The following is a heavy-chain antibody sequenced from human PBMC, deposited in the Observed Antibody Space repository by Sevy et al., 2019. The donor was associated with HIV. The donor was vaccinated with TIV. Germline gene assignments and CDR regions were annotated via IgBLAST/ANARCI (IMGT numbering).Heavy chain of an antibody. D-gene: IGHD5-12*01. CDR2: ISSSSSTI. Sequence: GGSLRLSCAASGSTFSSYSMNWVRQAPGKGLEWVSYISSSSSTIYYADSVKGRFTISRDNAKNSLYLQMNSLRDEDTAVYYCARGWVYSGYDYLGELNFDYWGQGTLVTVSS. CDR3: ARGWVYSGYDYLGELNFDY. J-gene: IGHJ4*02. V-gene: IGHV3-48*02. CDR1: GSTFSSYS.